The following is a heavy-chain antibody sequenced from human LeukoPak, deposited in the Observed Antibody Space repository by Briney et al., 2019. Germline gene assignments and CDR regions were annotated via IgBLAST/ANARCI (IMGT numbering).Heavy chain of an antibody. Sequence: GGSLRLSCAASRFTFSSYAMHWVRQAPGKGLEWVSGINWNSGSIDYAGSVKGRFTISRDNAMNSLYLQMNTLRPEDTALYYCAKGTQRGNSGWGYFFDQWGQGTLVTVSS. CDR1: RFTFSSYA. J-gene: IGHJ4*02. CDR3: AKGTQRGNSGWGYFFDQ. D-gene: IGHD6-19*01. V-gene: IGHV3-9*01. CDR2: INWNSGSI.